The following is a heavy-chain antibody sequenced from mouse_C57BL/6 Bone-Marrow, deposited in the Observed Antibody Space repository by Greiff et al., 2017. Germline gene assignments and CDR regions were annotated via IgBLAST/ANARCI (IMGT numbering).Heavy chain of an antibody. CDR2: IYPRSGNT. V-gene: IGHV1-81*01. CDR1: GYTFTSYG. J-gene: IGHJ4*01. Sequence: QVQLQQSGAELARPGASVKLSCKASGYTFTSYGISWVKQRTGQGLEWIGEIYPRSGNTYYNEKFKGKATLTADKSSSTGYMELRSLTSEDSAVYFCARDRLPDYYAMDYWGQGTSVTVSA. CDR3: ARDRLPDYYAMDY. D-gene: IGHD3-2*02.